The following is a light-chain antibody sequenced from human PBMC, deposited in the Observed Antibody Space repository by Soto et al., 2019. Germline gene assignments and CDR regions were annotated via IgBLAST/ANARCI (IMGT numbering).Light chain of an antibody. V-gene: IGKV3-11*01. J-gene: IGKJ3*01. Sequence: EIVLTQSPATLSLSPGERATLSCRASQSVSSYLAWYQQKPGQAPRLLIYDASNRATGIPARFSGSGSGTDFTLTISSLEPEDFAVYYCPQRRNWPLIFTFGPGTKVDIK. CDR1: QSVSSY. CDR2: DAS. CDR3: PQRRNWPLIFT.